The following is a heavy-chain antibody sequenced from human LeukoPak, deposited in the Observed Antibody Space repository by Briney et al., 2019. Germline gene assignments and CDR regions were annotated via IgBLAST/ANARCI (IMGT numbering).Heavy chain of an antibody. CDR3: ARDNLLNWDY. Sequence: GGSLRLSCAASGFTFGSYSMNWVRQAPGKGLEWVSSISSSSSYIYYADSVKGRFTISRDNAKNSLYLQMNSLRAEDTAVYYCARDNLLNWDYWGQGTLVTVSS. V-gene: IGHV3-21*01. J-gene: IGHJ4*02. D-gene: IGHD1-1*01. CDR2: ISSSSSYI. CDR1: GFTFGSYS.